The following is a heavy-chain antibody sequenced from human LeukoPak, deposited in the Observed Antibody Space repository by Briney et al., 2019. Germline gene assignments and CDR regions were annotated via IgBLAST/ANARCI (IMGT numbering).Heavy chain of an antibody. D-gene: IGHD2-21*01. J-gene: IGHJ4*02. CDR3: ARGAYCGGDCYSFDY. Sequence: SVKVSCKASGYTFTGYYMHWVRQAPGQGLEWMEWINPNSGGTNYAQKFQGRVTMTRDTSISTAYMELSRLRSDDTAVYYCARGAYCGGDCYSFDYWGQGTLVTVSS. CDR2: INPNSGGT. V-gene: IGHV1-2*02. CDR1: GYTFTGYY.